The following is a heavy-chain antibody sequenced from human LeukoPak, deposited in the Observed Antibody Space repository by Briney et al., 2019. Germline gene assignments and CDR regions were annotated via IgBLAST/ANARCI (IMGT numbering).Heavy chain of an antibody. CDR2: ISYDGSNK. CDR3: AREYSGYDGGAFDI. Sequence: PGRSLRLSCAASGFTFSSYAMHWVRQAPGKGLEWVAVISYDGSNKYYADSVKGRFTISRDNSKNTVYLQMNSLRAEDTAVYYCAREYSGYDGGAFDIWGQGTMVTVSS. V-gene: IGHV3-30-3*01. J-gene: IGHJ3*02. CDR1: GFTFSSYA. D-gene: IGHD5-12*01.